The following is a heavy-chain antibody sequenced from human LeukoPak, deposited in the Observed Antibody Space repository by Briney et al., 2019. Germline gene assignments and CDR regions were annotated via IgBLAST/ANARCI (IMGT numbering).Heavy chain of an antibody. D-gene: IGHD3-3*01. CDR3: ARDVNYDFWETIGGWFDP. J-gene: IGHJ5*02. Sequence: SETLSLTCAVYGGSFSGYYWSWIRQPAGKGLEWIGRIYTSGSTNYNPSLKSRVTMSVDTSKNQFSLKLSSVTAADTAVYYCARDVNYDFWETIGGWFDPWGQGTLVTVSS. V-gene: IGHV4-4*07. CDR1: GGSFSGYY. CDR2: IYTSGST.